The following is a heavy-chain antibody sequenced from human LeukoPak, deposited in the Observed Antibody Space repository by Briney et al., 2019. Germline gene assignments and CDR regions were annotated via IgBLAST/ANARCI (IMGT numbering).Heavy chain of an antibody. CDR3: ATRYSSSSFDY. CDR1: GFTFSSYA. J-gene: IGHJ4*02. D-gene: IGHD6-6*01. Sequence: GGSLRLSCAASGFTFSSYAMSWVRQAPGKGLEWVSAISGSGGSTYYADSVKGRFTISRDNSKNTLYLQKNSLRAEDTAVYYCATRYSSSSFDYWGQGTLVTVSS. CDR2: ISGSGGST. V-gene: IGHV3-23*01.